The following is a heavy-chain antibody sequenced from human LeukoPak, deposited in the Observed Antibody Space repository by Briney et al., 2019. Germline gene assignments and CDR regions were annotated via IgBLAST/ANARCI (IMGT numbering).Heavy chain of an antibody. CDR2: ISYDGSNK. CDR1: GFTVSSNY. D-gene: IGHD6-6*01. Sequence: GGSLRLSCAASGFTVSSNYMSWVRQAPGKGLEWVAVISYDGSNKYYADSVKGRFTISRDNSKNTLYLQMNSLRAEDTAVYYCARDALSSIAARPRGNNWFDPWGQGTLVTVSS. J-gene: IGHJ5*02. V-gene: IGHV3-30-3*01. CDR3: ARDALSSIAARPRGNNWFDP.